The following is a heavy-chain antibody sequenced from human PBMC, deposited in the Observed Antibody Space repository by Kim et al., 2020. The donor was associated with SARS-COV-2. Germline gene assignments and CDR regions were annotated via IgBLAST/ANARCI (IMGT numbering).Heavy chain of an antibody. J-gene: IGHJ4*02. D-gene: IGHD6-19*01. V-gene: IGHV5-51*01. Sequence: SFQGQVTISADKSISTAYLQWSSLKASDTAMYYCARRLAVAPVSYYFDYWGQGTLVTVSS. CDR3: ARRLAVAPVSYYFDY.